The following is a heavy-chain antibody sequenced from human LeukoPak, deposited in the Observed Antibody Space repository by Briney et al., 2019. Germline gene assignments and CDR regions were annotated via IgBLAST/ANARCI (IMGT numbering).Heavy chain of an antibody. CDR1: GFTFDSYA. CDR2: IKEDESEQ. D-gene: IGHD4-23*01. V-gene: IGHV3-7*01. CDR3: ARVQGKNYWDY. J-gene: IGHJ4*02. Sequence: PGGSLRLSCAASGFTFDSYAMSWVRQAPGKGLEWVANIKEDESEQYYVDSVKGRFTISRDNAKNSLFLQMNSLRAEDTAVFYCARVQGKNYWDYWGQGTLVSVSS.